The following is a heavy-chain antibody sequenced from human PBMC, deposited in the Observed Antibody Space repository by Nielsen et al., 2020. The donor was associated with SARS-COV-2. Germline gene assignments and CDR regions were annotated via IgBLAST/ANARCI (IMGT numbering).Heavy chain of an antibody. V-gene: IGHV1-18*01. CDR2: ISAYNGNT. D-gene: IGHD4-23*01. Sequence: ASVKVSCKASGYTFTSYGISWVRQAPGQGLEWMGWISAYNGNTNYAQKLQGRVTMTTDTSTSTAYMELRSLRSDDTAVYYCARTTVVSYYYYYGMDVWGQGTTVTVSS. CDR3: ARTTVVSYYYYYGMDV. J-gene: IGHJ6*02. CDR1: GYTFTSYG.